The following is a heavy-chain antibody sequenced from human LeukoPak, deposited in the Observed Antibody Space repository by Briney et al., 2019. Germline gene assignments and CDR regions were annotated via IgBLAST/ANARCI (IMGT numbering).Heavy chain of an antibody. D-gene: IGHD4-23*01. CDR2: INSDGSST. CDR1: GFTFSSYW. V-gene: IGHV3-74*01. CDR3: ARVDPTVAFDY. Sequence: PGGSLRLSCAASGFTFSSYWMHWVRQAPGKGLVWVSRINSDGSSTSYADSVKGRFTISRDNAKNTLYLQMNSLRAGDTAVYYCARVDPTVAFDYWGQGTLVTVSS. J-gene: IGHJ4*02.